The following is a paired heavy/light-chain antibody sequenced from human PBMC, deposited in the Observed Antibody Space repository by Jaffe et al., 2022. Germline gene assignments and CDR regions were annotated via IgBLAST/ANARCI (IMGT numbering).Heavy chain of an antibody. V-gene: IGHV3-30*02. J-gene: IGHJ6*03. CDR1: GFTFTDYG. CDR2: IQYDGNTE. Sequence: QVQLMESGGGVVRPGGSLRLSCAASGFTFTDYGMHWVRQAPGKGLEWVAFIQYDGNTEYYADSVKGRFTISRDNSKNTLHLHMQSLRPEDTALYYCAKDAMIVLPVYIDVWGKGTTVTVSS. D-gene: IGHD3-22*01. CDR3: AKDAMIVLPVYIDV.
Light chain of an antibody. J-gene: IGLJ2*01. V-gene: IGLV3-1*01. CDR2: QDT. CDR3: QTWDSITTSVV. Sequence: SYDVTQSPSLSVSPGQTASITCSGDKLGHKYACWYQQKPGQSPTLVIYQDTKRPSGIPERFTGSKSGNTATLTISGTQAIDEADYYCQTWDSITTSVVFGGGTKLTVL. CDR1: KLGHKY.